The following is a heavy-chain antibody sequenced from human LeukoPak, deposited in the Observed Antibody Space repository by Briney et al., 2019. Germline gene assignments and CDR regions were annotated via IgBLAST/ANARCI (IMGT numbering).Heavy chain of an antibody. V-gene: IGHV1-69*05. CDR1: GGTFSNYA. J-gene: IGHJ5*02. D-gene: IGHD3-3*01. Sequence: SVKVSCKASGGTFSNYAISWVRQAPGQGLEWMGGIIPIFGAANYAQKFQGRVTITRDESTSTAYMELSRLRSEDTAVYYCARGDLEWFSSWFDPWGQGTLVTVSS. CDR2: IIPIFGAA. CDR3: ARGDLEWFSSWFDP.